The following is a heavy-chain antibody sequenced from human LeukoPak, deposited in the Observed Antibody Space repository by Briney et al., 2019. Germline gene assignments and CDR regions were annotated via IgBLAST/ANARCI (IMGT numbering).Heavy chain of an antibody. CDR1: GYTFTSYD. D-gene: IGHD6-13*01. CDR2: MNPNSGNT. J-gene: IGHJ5*02. V-gene: IGHV1-8*01. CDR3: AREIAAAASNWFDP. Sequence: GASVKVSCKASGYTFTSYDINWVRQATGQGLEWMGWMNPNSGNTGYAQKFQGRVTMTRNTSISTAYMELSSLRSEDTAVYYCAREIAAAASNWFDPWGQGTLVTVSS.